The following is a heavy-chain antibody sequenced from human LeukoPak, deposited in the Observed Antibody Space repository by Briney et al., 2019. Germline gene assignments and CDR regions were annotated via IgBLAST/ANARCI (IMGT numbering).Heavy chain of an antibody. Sequence: GGSLRLSRAASGFTFSSYSMNWVRQAPGKGLEWVSSISSSSSYIYYADSVKGRFTISRDNAKNSLYLQMNSLRAEDTAVYYCARDYDSSGYPFDYWGQGTLVTVSS. CDR2: ISSSSSYI. CDR3: ARDYDSSGYPFDY. V-gene: IGHV3-21*01. J-gene: IGHJ4*02. CDR1: GFTFSSYS. D-gene: IGHD3-22*01.